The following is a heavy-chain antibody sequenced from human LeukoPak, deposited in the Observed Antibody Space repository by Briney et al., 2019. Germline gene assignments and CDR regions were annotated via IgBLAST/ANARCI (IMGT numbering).Heavy chain of an antibody. D-gene: IGHD4-23*01. V-gene: IGHV3-21*01. Sequence: GGSLRLPCAASGFTFSSYSMNWVRQAPGKGLEWVSSISSSSSYIYYADSVKGRFTISRDNAKNSLYLQMNNLRAEDTAVYYCAGFYGGNSEDYWGQGTLVTVSS. CDR1: GFTFSSYS. CDR3: AGFYGGNSEDY. CDR2: ISSSSSYI. J-gene: IGHJ4*02.